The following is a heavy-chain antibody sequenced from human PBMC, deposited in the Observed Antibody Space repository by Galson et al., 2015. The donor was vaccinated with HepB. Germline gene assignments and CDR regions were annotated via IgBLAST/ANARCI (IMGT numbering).Heavy chain of an antibody. D-gene: IGHD3-16*01. CDR3: ASSPNYDYVWGSYV. CDR2: ISAYNGNT. V-gene: IGHV1-18*01. J-gene: IGHJ6*02. CDR1: GYTFTSYG. Sequence: SVKVSCKASGYTFTSYGISWVRQAPGQGLEWMGWISAYNGNTNYAQKLQGRVTMTTDTSTSTAYMELRSLRSDDTAVYYCASSPNYDYVWGSYVWGQGTTVTVSS.